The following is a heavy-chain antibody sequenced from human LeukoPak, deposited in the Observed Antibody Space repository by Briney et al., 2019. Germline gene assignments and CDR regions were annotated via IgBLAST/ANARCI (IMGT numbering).Heavy chain of an antibody. CDR3: ARATIAAAGHYYYYYGMDV. V-gene: IGHV3-66*01. J-gene: IGHJ6*02. CDR1: GFTVSSNF. D-gene: IGHD6-13*01. CDR2: IYSGGST. Sequence: GGSLRLSCAASGFTVSSNFMTWVRQASGKGLEWVSVIYSGGSTYYADSVKGRFTISRDNSKNTLYLQMNSLRAEDTAVYYCARATIAAAGHYYYYYGMDVWGQGTTVTVSS.